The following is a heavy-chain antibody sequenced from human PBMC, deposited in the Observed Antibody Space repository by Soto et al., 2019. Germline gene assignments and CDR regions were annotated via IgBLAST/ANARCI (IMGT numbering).Heavy chain of an antibody. J-gene: IGHJ6*02. CDR3: ARGVVLRFLEWSKVGYNYYYYGMDV. D-gene: IGHD3-3*01. CDR1: GGTFSSYA. CDR2: IIPIFGTA. V-gene: IGHV1-69*13. Sequence: SVKVSCKASGGTFSSYAISWVRQAPGQGLEWMGGIIPIFGTANYAQKFQGRVTITADESTSTAYMELSSLRSEDTAVYYCARGVVLRFLEWSKVGYNYYYYGMDVWGQGTTVTVSS.